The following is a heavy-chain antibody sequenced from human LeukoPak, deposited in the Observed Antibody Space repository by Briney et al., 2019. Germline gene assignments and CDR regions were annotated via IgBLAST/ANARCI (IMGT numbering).Heavy chain of an antibody. CDR3: ARGILNWNDGGAYLYHYGLDV. CDR1: GGTFRSHA. CDR2: IIPMFGTA. D-gene: IGHD1-20*01. V-gene: IGHV1-69*13. J-gene: IGHJ6*02. Sequence: SVKVSCKASGGTFRSHAINWVRQAPGQGLEWMGGIIPMFGTANYAQNFQGRVTITADDSTTTAYMQLSGLRSDDAAVYYCARGILNWNDGGAYLYHYGLDVWGQGTTVSVSS.